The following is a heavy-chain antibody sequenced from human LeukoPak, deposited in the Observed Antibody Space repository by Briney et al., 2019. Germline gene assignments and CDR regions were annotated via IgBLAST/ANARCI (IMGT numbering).Heavy chain of an antibody. CDR1: GFTVSSNY. V-gene: IGHV3-66*01. Sequence: GGSLRLSCAASGFTVSSNYMSWVHQAPGKGLEWVSVIYSGGSTYYADSVKGRFIISRDNSKNTLYLQMNSLRTEDAAVYYCARYSGSYYYFDYWGQGTLVTVSS. J-gene: IGHJ4*02. CDR2: IYSGGST. CDR3: ARYSGSYYYFDY. D-gene: IGHD1-26*01.